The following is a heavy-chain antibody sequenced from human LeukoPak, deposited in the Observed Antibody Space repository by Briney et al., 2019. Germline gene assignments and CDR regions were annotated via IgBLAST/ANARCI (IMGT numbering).Heavy chain of an antibody. CDR3: ARLDVDTAMVPNPYYYGMDV. D-gene: IGHD5-18*01. CDR1: GFTFSSYW. CDR2: INSDGSST. V-gene: IGHV3-74*01. Sequence: GGSLRLSCAASGFTFSSYWMHWVRQAPGKGLVWVSRINSDGSSTSYADSVEGRFTISRDNAKNTLYLQMNSLRAEDTAVYYCARLDVDTAMVPNPYYYGMDVWGQGTTVTVS. J-gene: IGHJ6*02.